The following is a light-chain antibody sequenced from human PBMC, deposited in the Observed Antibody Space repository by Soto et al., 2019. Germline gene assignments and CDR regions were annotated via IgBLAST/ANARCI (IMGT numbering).Light chain of an antibody. CDR1: QSVGSS. CDR3: QQYGSSPLT. CDR2: AAS. Sequence: EIVLTQSPATLSLSPGERATLSCRASQSVGSSLAWYQQKPGQAPRLLISAASTRATGIPDRFSGSGSGTDFTLTISRLEPEDFAVYYCQQYGSSPLTFGGGTKVDIK. V-gene: IGKV3-20*01. J-gene: IGKJ4*01.